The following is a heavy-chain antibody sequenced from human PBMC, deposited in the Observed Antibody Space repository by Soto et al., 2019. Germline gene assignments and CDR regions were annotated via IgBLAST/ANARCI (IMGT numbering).Heavy chain of an antibody. D-gene: IGHD3-3*01. Sequence: GGSLRLSCAASGFTFSSYAMSWVRQAPGKGLEWVSAISGSGGSTYYADSVKGRFTISRDNSKNTLYLQMNSLRAEDMAVYYCAKDIYMSGMRYDFWSGAPYDYWGQGTLVTVSS. CDR1: GFTFSSYA. J-gene: IGHJ4*02. CDR3: AKDIYMSGMRYDFWSGAPYDY. V-gene: IGHV3-23*01. CDR2: ISGSGGST.